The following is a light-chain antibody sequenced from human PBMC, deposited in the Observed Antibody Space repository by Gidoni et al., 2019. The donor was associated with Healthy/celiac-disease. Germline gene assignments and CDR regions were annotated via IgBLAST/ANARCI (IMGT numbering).Light chain of an antibody. V-gene: IGLV2-23*01. Sequence: QSALTQPASVSGSTGQSITISCTGTSSDVGSYNLVSWYQQHPGKAPKLMIYEGSKRPSGVSNRFSGSKSGNTASLTISGLQAEDEADYYCCSYAGSIYWVFGGGTKLTVL. CDR2: EGS. CDR1: SSDVGSYNL. CDR3: CSYAGSIYWV. J-gene: IGLJ3*02.